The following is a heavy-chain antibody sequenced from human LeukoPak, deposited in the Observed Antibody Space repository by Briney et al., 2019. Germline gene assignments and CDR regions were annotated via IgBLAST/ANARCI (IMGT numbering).Heavy chain of an antibody. Sequence: SETLSLTCAVYGGSFSCYYWSWIRQPPGKGLEWIGEINHSGSTNYNPSLKSRVTISVDTSKNQFSLKLSSVTAADTAVYYCARFGPIAARRPHYYYYMDVSSKGTTVTVSS. CDR3: ARFGPIAARRPHYYYYMDV. CDR1: GGSFSCYY. CDR2: INHSGST. D-gene: IGHD6-6*01. J-gene: IGHJ6*03. V-gene: IGHV4-34*01.